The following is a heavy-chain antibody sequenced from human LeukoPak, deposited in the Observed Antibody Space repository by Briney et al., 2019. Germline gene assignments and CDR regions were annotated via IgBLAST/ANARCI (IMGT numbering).Heavy chain of an antibody. V-gene: IGHV3-23*01. CDR1: GFTFSNYA. J-gene: IGHJ5*02. D-gene: IGHD1-26*01. Sequence: GGSLRLSCAASGFTFSNYAMSWVRQAPGKGLEWVSSISGSGGSTYYVDSVNGRFTISRDNSKNTLYLQMNSLRAEDTAVYYCAKDQYSGSYYWFDPWGQGTLVTVSS. CDR2: ISGSGGST. CDR3: AKDQYSGSYYWFDP.